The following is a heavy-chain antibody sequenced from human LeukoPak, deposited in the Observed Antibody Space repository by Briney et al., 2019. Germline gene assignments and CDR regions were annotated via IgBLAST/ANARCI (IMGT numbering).Heavy chain of an antibody. J-gene: IGHJ6*02. D-gene: IGHD6-19*01. CDR3: ARGGIAVAGIYYYYGMDV. Sequence: GGSLRLSCAASGFTVSSNYMSWVRQAPGKGPEGVSVIYSGGSTYYADSVKGRFTISRHNSKNTLYLQMNSLRAEDTAVYYCARGGIAVAGIYYYYGMDVWGQGTTVTVSS. V-gene: IGHV3-53*04. CDR1: GFTVSSNY. CDR2: IYSGGST.